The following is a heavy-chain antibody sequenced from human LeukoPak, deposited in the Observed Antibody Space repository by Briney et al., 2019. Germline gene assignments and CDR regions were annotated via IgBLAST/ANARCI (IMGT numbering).Heavy chain of an antibody. CDR3: ARGGYYGSGNDFRFDP. J-gene: IGHJ5*02. CDR2: INYSGST. CDR1: GGSISNSFYY. V-gene: IGHV4-39*07. Sequence: SETLSLTCTVSGGSISNSFYYWGWIRQPPGKGLEWIGSINYSGSTYYNPSLKSRVTISVDTSKNQFSLKLNSVTAADTAVYYCARGGYYGSGNDFRFDPWGQGTLVTVSS. D-gene: IGHD3-10*01.